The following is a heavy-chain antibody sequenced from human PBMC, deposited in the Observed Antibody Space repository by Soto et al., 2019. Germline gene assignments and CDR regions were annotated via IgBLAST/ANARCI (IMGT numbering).Heavy chain of an antibody. J-gene: IGHJ4*02. Sequence: SETLSLTCTVSGGSVSSVGYYWSWIRQHPGKGLEWIGYITYSGNTYYNPSLESRVTMSADTSKNQFSLKLSSVTAADTAVYFCVRCGSCTNGVCSVFDYWGQGTLVTVSS. V-gene: IGHV4-31*03. CDR2: ITYSGNT. D-gene: IGHD2-8*01. CDR1: GGSVSSVGYY. CDR3: VRCGSCTNGVCSVFDY.